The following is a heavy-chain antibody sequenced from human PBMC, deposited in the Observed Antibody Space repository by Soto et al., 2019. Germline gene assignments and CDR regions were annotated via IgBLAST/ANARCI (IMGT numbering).Heavy chain of an antibody. J-gene: IGHJ5*02. Sequence: QLQLQESGSGLVRPSQTLSLTCAVSGGSISSGGYSWNWIRQPPGKGLEWIGYIYHSGSTLYNPSLKSRVTIAVDKSNNKSSLKLTSVTAADTAVYYCARDQREGNWFDPWGQGTLVTVSS. CDR3: ARDQREGNWFDP. CDR1: GGSISSGGYS. CDR2: IYHSGST. V-gene: IGHV4-30-2*01.